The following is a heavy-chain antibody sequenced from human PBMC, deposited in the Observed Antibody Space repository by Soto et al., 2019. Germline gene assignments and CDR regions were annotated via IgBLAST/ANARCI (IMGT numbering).Heavy chain of an antibody. Sequence: SETLSLTCTVSGGSISSGDYYWSWIRQPPGKGLEWIGYIYYSGSTYYNPSLKSRVTISVDTSKNQFSLKLSSVTAADTAVYYCASGYYYDSSGPDYWGQGTLVTVSS. CDR3: ASGYYYDSSGPDY. V-gene: IGHV4-30-4*01. J-gene: IGHJ4*02. CDR1: GGSISSGDYY. CDR2: IYYSGST. D-gene: IGHD3-22*01.